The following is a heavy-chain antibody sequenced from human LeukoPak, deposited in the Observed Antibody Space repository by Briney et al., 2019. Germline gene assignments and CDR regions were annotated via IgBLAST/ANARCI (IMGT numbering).Heavy chain of an antibody. J-gene: IGHJ4*02. CDR3: ARAPSGYPDY. D-gene: IGHD3-22*01. CDR1: GGSISSSNW. Sequence: PSETLSLTCTVSGGSISSSNWWSWVRQAPGKGLEWIGEISHSGSTNYNPSLKSRVTISVDKSKNQISLKLSSVTAADTAVYYCARAPSGYPDYWGQGTLVTVSS. CDR2: ISHSGST. V-gene: IGHV4-4*02.